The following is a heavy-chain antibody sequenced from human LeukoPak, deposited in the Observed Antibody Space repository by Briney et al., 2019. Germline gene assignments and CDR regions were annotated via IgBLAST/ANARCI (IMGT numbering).Heavy chain of an antibody. Sequence: SETLSLTCAVYGGSFSGYYWSWIRQPPGKGLEWIGEINHSGSTNYNPSLTSRVTISVDTSKNQFSLKLSSVTAADTAVYYCARSRLRLNWFDTWGQGTLVTVSS. D-gene: IGHD2-21*02. CDR3: ARSRLRLNWFDT. CDR1: GGSFSGYY. CDR2: INHSGST. J-gene: IGHJ5*02. V-gene: IGHV4-34*01.